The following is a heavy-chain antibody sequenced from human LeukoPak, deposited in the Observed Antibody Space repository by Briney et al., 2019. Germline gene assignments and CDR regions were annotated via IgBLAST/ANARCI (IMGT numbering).Heavy chain of an antibody. D-gene: IGHD2-2*01. CDR2: INPSGGST. Sequence: ASVKVSCKASGYTFTSYYMHWVRQAPGQGLEWMGIINPSGGSTSYAQKFQGRVTMTRDTSTSTVYMELSSLRSEDTAVYYCARWPTQGYCSSTSCYLRKSDYYYDMDVWGQGTTVTVSS. J-gene: IGHJ6*02. CDR3: ARWPTQGYCSSTSCYLRKSDYYYDMDV. CDR1: GYTFTSYY. V-gene: IGHV1-46*01.